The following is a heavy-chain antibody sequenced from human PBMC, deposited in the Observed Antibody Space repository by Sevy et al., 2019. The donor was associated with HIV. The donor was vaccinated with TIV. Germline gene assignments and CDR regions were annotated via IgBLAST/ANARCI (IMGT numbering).Heavy chain of an antibody. CDR2: ISYTGNT. D-gene: IGHD6-6*01. V-gene: IGHV4-30-4*01. CDR1: GGSISSGNYY. J-gene: IGHJ5*02. CDR3: ARDATEYTSSSVLFDP. Sequence: SEILSLTCTVSGGSISSGNYYWHWIRQPPGKGLKWIGYISYTGNTYYNPSLKSPVTISVDTSNNQFSLELTSVTAADTAVYYCARDATEYTSSSVLFDPWGQGTLVTVSS.